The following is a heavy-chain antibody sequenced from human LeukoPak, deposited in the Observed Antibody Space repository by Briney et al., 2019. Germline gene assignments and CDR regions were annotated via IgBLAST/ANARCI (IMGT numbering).Heavy chain of an antibody. V-gene: IGHV3-23*01. CDR3: AELTGSDNSGYSTLGD. CDR1: GFTFGTYA. D-gene: IGHD3-22*01. J-gene: IGHJ4*02. Sequence: PGGSLRLSCAASGFTFGTYAMGWVRQAPGKGLEWLSAISNSGGSTYYPDSVKGRFTISRDNSKNTLYLQMNSLRVEDTAVYYCAELTGSDNSGYSTLGDWGQGTLVTVSS. CDR2: ISNSGGST.